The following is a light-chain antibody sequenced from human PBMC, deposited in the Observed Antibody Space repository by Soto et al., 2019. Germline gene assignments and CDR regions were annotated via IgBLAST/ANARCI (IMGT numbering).Light chain of an antibody. CDR1: QDISVY. Sequence: DIQMTHSPSSLSASVGDRVTITCRASQDISVYLAWYQQKPGKVPKLLIYSASTLQSGVPSRFSGSGSGTDFTLTISSLQPVDVATYYCQKFNTAPLTFGQGTRLEIK. J-gene: IGKJ5*01. CDR3: QKFNTAPLT. CDR2: SAS. V-gene: IGKV1-27*01.